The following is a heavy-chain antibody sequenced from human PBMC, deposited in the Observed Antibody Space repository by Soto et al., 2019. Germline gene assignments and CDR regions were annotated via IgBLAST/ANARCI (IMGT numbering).Heavy chain of an antibody. CDR2: IYYTGST. CDR3: ARGTTDWFDP. J-gene: IGHJ5*02. Sequence: QVQLQESCPGLVKPSLTLSLTCTVSGGSISTGGYYWSWIRQHPGKGLEWIGYIYYTGSTYYTPSLKSRVTISLDTSKNQFSLNLSSVTAADTAVYYCARGTTDWFDPWGQGTLVTVSS. CDR1: GGSISTGGYY. D-gene: IGHD1-26*01. V-gene: IGHV4-31*03.